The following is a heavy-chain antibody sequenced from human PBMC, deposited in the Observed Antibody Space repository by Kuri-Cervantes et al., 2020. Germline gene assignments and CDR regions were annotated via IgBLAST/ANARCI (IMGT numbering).Heavy chain of an antibody. D-gene: IGHD6-19*01. V-gene: IGHV3-74*01. CDR1: GFTFSSYW. Sequence: GESLKISCAASGFTFSSYWMHWVRQAPGKGLVWVSRINSDGSSTSYADSVKGRFTISRDNSKNTLYLQMNSLRGADTAFYYCAKEGSSSGRAGYFDYWGQGTLVTVSS. CDR2: INSDGSST. CDR3: AKEGSSSGRAGYFDY. J-gene: IGHJ4*02.